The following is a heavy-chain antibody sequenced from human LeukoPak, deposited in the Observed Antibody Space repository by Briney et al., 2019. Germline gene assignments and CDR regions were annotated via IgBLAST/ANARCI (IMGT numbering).Heavy chain of an antibody. V-gene: IGHV4-39*07. Sequence: PSETLSLTCTVSGGSMTNNTFYWAWIRQPPAKGLEWIGSIYHTGPTYYNPSLKSRVTISVHTSKNQFSLKLSSVTAADTAVYYCARDSSYYDFWSGRNYDAFDIWGQGTMVTVSS. J-gene: IGHJ3*02. CDR3: ARDSSYYDFWSGRNYDAFDI. CDR1: GGSMTNNTFY. CDR2: IYHTGPT. D-gene: IGHD3-3*01.